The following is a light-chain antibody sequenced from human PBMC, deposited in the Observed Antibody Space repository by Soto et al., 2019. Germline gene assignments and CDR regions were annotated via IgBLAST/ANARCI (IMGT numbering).Light chain of an antibody. CDR3: CSYAGSSTFVYV. J-gene: IGLJ1*01. Sequence: QSVLTQPASVSGSPGQSITIFCTGTSSDVGSYNLVSWYQQHPGKAPKLMIYEVSKRPSGVSNRFSGSKSGNTASLTISGLQAEDEADYYCCSYAGSSTFVYVFGTGTKVTVL. CDR1: SSDVGSYNL. CDR2: EVS. V-gene: IGLV2-23*02.